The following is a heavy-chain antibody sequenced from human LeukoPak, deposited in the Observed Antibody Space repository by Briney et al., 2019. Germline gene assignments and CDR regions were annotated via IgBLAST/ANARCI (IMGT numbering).Heavy chain of an antibody. CDR3: AKDRVGYYDFWSGYLPQGL. V-gene: IGHV3-33*06. CDR2: IWYDGSNK. CDR1: GFTFSSYG. Sequence: GGSLRLSCAASGFTFSSYGMHWVRQAPGKGLEWVAVIWYDGSNKYYADYVKGRFTISRDNSKNTLYLQVNSLRAEDTAVYYCAKDRVGYYDFWSGYLPQGLWGQGTLVTVSS. D-gene: IGHD3-3*01. J-gene: IGHJ4*02.